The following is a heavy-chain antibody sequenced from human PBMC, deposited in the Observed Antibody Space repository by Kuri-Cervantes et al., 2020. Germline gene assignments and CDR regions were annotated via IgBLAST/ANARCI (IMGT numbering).Heavy chain of an antibody. Sequence: LSLTCAASGFTFSSYSMNWVRQAPGKGLEWVSYISSSSSTIYYADSVKGRFTISRDNAKNSLYLQMNSLRDEDTAVYYCARDVVVVVPAAEAVWYYFDYWSQGTLVTVSS. D-gene: IGHD2-2*01. CDR1: GFTFSSYS. CDR2: ISSSSSTI. V-gene: IGHV3-48*02. J-gene: IGHJ4*02. CDR3: ARDVVVVVPAAEAVWYYFDY.